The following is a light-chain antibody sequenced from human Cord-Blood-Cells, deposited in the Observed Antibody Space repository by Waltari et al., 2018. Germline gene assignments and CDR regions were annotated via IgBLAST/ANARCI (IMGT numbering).Light chain of an antibody. CDR1: QSVSSY. CDR2: EAS. J-gene: IGKJ4*01. Sequence: EIVLTQSPATLSLSPGERATLSCRASQSVSSYLAWYQQKPGQAPRLLIYEASNRATGIPARFSGSGSGTDFTLTIGSLEPEDFAVYYCQQRSNWLTFGGGTKVEIK. CDR3: QQRSNWLT. V-gene: IGKV3-11*01.